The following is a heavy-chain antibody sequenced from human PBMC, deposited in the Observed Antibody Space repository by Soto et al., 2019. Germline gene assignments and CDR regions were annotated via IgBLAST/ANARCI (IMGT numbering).Heavy chain of an antibody. CDR2: ISGSGGST. V-gene: IGHV3-23*01. CDR1: GFTFSSYA. Sequence: PGGSLRLSCAASGFTFSSYAMSWVRQAPGKGLEWVSAISGSGGSTYYADSVKGRFTISRDNSKNTLYLQMNSLRAEDTAVYYCAKDPPKTGTKFPYFDYWGQGTLVTVSS. CDR3: AKDPPKTGTKFPYFDY. J-gene: IGHJ4*02. D-gene: IGHD1-7*01.